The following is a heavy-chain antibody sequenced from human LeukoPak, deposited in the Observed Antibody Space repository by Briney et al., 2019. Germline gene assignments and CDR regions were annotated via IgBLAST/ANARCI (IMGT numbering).Heavy chain of an antibody. D-gene: IGHD1-7*01. CDR3: AKGLYNWNYLGAFDT. Sequence: GGSLRLSCAASGFTFSSYAMSWVRQAPGKGLEWVSAISGSGGSTYYADSVKGRFTISRDNSKNTLYLQMNSLRAEDTAVYYCAKGLYNWNYLGAFDTWGQGTMVTVSS. V-gene: IGHV3-23*01. J-gene: IGHJ3*02. CDR1: GFTFSSYA. CDR2: ISGSGGST.